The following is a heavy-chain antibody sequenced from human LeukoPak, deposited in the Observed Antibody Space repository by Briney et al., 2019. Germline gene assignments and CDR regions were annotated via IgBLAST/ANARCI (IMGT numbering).Heavy chain of an antibody. CDR1: GFTVSSNY. V-gene: IGHV3-53*01. J-gene: IGHJ4*02. Sequence: GGSLRLSCAASGFTVSSNYMSWVRQAPGKGLELVSVIYSGGSTYYADSVKGRFTISRDNSKNTLYLQVNSLRAEDTAVYYCAREGHYYGSGSYQYYFDYWGQGTLVTVSS. D-gene: IGHD3-10*01. CDR2: IYSGGST. CDR3: AREGHYYGSGSYQYYFDY.